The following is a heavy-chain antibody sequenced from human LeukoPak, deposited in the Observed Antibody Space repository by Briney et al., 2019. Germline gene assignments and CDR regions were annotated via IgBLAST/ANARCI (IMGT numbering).Heavy chain of an antibody. CDR1: GYTFTGYY. Sequence: ASVKVSCKASGYTFTGYYIHWVRQAPGQGPEWMGWINPNSGDTYYAQKFQGRVTMTRDTSITTAYMELSRLRSDDTAVYYCAKDGTRYGLWSGYWYLDYWGQGTLVTVSS. CDR3: AKDGTRYGLWSGYWYLDY. J-gene: IGHJ4*02. V-gene: IGHV1-2*02. CDR2: INPNSGDT. D-gene: IGHD3-3*01.